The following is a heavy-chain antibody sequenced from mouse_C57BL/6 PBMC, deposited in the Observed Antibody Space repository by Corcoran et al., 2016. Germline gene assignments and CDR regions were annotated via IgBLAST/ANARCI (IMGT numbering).Heavy chain of an antibody. CDR3: ARRAFYDYDVGWYVDV. D-gene: IGHD2-4*01. CDR1: GYTFTDYY. Sequence: EVQLQQSGPELVKPGASVKISCKASGYTFTDYYMNWVKQSHGKSLEWIGDINPNNGGTSYNQKFKGKATLTVDKSSSTAYMELRSLTSEDSAVYYCARRAFYDYDVGWYVDVWGTGTTVTVSS. CDR2: INPNNGGT. V-gene: IGHV1-26*01. J-gene: IGHJ1*03.